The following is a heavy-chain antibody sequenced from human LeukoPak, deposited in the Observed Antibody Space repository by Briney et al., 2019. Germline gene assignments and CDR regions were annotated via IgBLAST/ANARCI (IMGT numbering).Heavy chain of an antibody. CDR2: IYYSGST. V-gene: IGHV4-59*01. CDR1: GGSISSYY. Sequence: SETLSLTCTVSGGSISSYYWSWIQQPPGKGLEWIGYIYYSGSTNYNPSLKSRVTISVDTSKNQFSLKLSSVTAAGTAVYYCARVAAMYYYDSSGYYHGWFDPWGQGTLVTVSS. D-gene: IGHD3-22*01. CDR3: ARVAAMYYYDSSGYYHGWFDP. J-gene: IGHJ5*02.